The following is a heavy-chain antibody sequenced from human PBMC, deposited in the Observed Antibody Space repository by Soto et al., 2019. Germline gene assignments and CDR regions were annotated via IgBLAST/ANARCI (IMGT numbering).Heavy chain of an antibody. CDR3: AIGSNGYPFDY. CDR1: GFTFSSYA. J-gene: IGHJ4*02. V-gene: IGHV3-64*01. D-gene: IGHD5-12*01. CDR2: ISSNGGST. Sequence: EVQLVESGGGLVQPGGSLRLSCAASGFTFSSYAMHWVRQAPGKGLEYVSAISSNGGSTYYANSVKGRFTISRDNSKNTLYLQMGSLRAEDMAVYYLAIGSNGYPFDYWAQGTLVTFSS.